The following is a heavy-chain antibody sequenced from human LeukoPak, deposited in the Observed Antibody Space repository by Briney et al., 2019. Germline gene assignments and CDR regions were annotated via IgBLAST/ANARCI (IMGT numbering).Heavy chain of an antibody. D-gene: IGHD3-22*01. CDR2: VYYRGAT. V-gene: IGHV4-59*01. CDR1: GDSITSYY. J-gene: IGHJ5*02. CDR3: ASVKYYYDSSGYPGWFDP. Sequence: SETLSLTCTVSGDSITSYYWNWIRQPPGKGLEWIGYVYYRGATNYNPSLKTRVTTSIDTSKKQFSLKLSSVTAADTAVYYCASVKYYYDSSGYPGWFDPWGQGTLVTVSS.